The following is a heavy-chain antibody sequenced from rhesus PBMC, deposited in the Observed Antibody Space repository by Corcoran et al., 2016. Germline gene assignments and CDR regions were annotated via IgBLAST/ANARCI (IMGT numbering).Heavy chain of an antibody. D-gene: IGHD6-31*01. Sequence: QLQLQESGPGLVKPSETLSVTCAVSGGSISSSYWSWIRQAPGKGLEWIGYIYGSGSSTNYNPSLKSRVNLSVDTSKNQLSLKLSSGTAADTAVYDWASTTYSSGWPRVDYWGQGVLGTVSS. J-gene: IGHJ4*01. V-gene: IGHV4-169*02. CDR2: IYGSGSST. CDR3: ASTTYSSGWPRVDY. CDR1: GGSISSSY.